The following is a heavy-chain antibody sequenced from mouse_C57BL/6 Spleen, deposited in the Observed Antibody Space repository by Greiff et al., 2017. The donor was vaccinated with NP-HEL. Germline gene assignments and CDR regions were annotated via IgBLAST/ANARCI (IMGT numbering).Heavy chain of an antibody. CDR3: ARFYYGNYDYAMDY. J-gene: IGHJ4*01. CDR2: IDPNSGGT. CDR1: GYTFTSYW. Sequence: QVQLKQPGAELVKPGASVKLSCKASGYTFTSYWMHWVKQRPGRGLEWIGRIDPNSGGTKYNEKFKSKATLTVDKPSSTAYMQLSSLTSEDSAVYYCARFYYGNYDYAMDYWGQGTSVTVSS. D-gene: IGHD2-1*01. V-gene: IGHV1-72*01.